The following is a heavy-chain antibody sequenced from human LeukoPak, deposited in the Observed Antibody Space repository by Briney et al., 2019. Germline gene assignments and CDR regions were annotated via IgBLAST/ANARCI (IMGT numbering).Heavy chain of an antibody. J-gene: IGHJ3*02. D-gene: IGHD3-10*01. CDR3: ARDAFYGSGLDAFDI. Sequence: GGTLRLSCEASGFSFSSYGMSWVRQAPGEGLEWVSGFSASDGSRYYADSVKGRFTISRDNSKNTLYLQMNSLRAEDTAVYYCARDAFYGSGLDAFDIWGQGTMVTVSS. CDR1: GFSFSSYG. V-gene: IGHV3-23*01. CDR2: FSASDGSR.